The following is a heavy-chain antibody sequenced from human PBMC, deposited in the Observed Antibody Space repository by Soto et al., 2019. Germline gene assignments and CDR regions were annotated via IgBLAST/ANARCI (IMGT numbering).Heavy chain of an antibody. CDR3: ARVFGELLTLSPRRPNRRYWFDP. V-gene: IGHV1-18*01. J-gene: IGHJ5*02. CDR2: ISAYNGNT. Sequence: ASVKVSCKDSRYTFTSCGISWARQAPGQGLEWLGWISAYNGNTNYAQKIQGRVTMTTDTSTSTAYMELRSLRSDDTAVYYCARVFGELLTLSPRRPNRRYWFDPWGQGTLVTVSS. D-gene: IGHD3-10*01. CDR1: RYTFTSCG.